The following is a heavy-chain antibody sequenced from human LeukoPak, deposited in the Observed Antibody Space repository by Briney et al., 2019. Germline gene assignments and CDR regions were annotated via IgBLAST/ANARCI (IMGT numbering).Heavy chain of an antibody. V-gene: IGHV3-23*01. Sequence: GGSLRLSCTASGFTFSTYTMSWVRQAPGEGLKWVSGILTSGGTYYADSVKGRFTISRDNSKNTLYLQMTSLRADDPAVYSCAKDRIYADGLWDFDYWGQGTLVTVSS. J-gene: IGHJ4*02. D-gene: IGHD3-10*01. CDR1: GFTFSTYT. CDR3: AKDRIYADGLWDFDY. CDR2: ILTSGGT.